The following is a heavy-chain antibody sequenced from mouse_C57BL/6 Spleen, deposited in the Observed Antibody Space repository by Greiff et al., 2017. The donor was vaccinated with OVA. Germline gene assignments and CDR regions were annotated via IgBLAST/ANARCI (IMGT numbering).Heavy chain of an antibody. Sequence: EVKLVESGPGLVKPSQSLSLTCSVTGYSITSGYYWNWIRQFPGNKLEWMGYISYDGSNNYNPSLKNRISITRDTSKNQFFLKLNSVTTEDTATYDCARDGGLREKKDAMDYWGQGTSVTVSS. CDR3: ARDGGLREKKDAMDY. D-gene: IGHD2-4*01. CDR1: GYSITSGYY. J-gene: IGHJ4*01. CDR2: ISYDGSN. V-gene: IGHV3-6*01.